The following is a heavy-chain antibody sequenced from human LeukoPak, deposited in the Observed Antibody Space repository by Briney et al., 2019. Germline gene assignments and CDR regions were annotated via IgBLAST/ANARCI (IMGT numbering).Heavy chain of an antibody. J-gene: IGHJ4*02. V-gene: IGHV4-59*01. Sequence: SETLSLTCSVSGGSLSNYYWSWIRQPPGKGLEWIGFIYYSGSTNYNPSLKSRVTISLDTSKNQFSLKLKSVTAADTAVYYCARDPNTGSYLDWGQGTLVTVSS. CDR3: ARDPNTGSYLD. CDR2: IYYSGST. CDR1: GGSLSNYY. D-gene: IGHD1-26*01.